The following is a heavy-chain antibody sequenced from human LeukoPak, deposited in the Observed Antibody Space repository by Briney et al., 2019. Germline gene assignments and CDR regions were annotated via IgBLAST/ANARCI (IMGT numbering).Heavy chain of an antibody. CDR2: TNSDGSST. CDR1: GFTFSSYW. D-gene: IGHD3-10*01. J-gene: IGHJ5*02. CDR3: ASTYYYGSGSYYDWFDP. Sequence: GGSLRLSCAASGFTFSSYWMHWVRQAPGKGLVWVSRTNSDGSSTSYADSVKGRFTISRDNAKNTLYLQMNSLRAEDTAVYYCASTYYYGSGSYYDWFDPWGQGTLVTVSS. V-gene: IGHV3-74*01.